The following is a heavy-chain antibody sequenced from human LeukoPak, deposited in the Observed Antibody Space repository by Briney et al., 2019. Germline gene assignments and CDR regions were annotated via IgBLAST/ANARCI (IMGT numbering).Heavy chain of an antibody. CDR3: ARDQEGFDY. V-gene: IGHV1-46*01. CDR2: IYPRDGST. CDR1: GSTFTSNY. J-gene: IGHJ4*02. Sequence: GASVKLSCKASGSTFTSNYIHWVRQAPGQGLEWMGMIYPRDGSTSYAQKFPGRVTVIRDTSTSTVHMELSGLRSEDTAVYYCARDQEGFDYWGQGTLVTVSS.